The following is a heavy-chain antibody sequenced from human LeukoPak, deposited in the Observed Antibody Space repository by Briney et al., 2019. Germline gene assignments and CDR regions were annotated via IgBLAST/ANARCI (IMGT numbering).Heavy chain of an antibody. CDR1: GFSFSNNG. J-gene: IGHJ4*02. V-gene: IGHV3-33*01. CDR2: IWYDGNRE. Sequence: GGSLRLSCAASGFSFSNNGMHWVRQAPGKGLEWVAVIWYDGNREFYADSVKGRFTISRDNSKNTLYLQMNSLRAEDTAVYYCARAVRDGYNRGYFDYWGQGTLVTVSS. CDR3: ARAVRDGYNRGYFDY. D-gene: IGHD5-24*01.